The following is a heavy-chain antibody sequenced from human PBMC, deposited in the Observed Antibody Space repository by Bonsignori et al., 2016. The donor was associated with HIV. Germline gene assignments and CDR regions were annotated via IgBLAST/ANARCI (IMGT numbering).Heavy chain of an antibody. CDR3: VKDRVSCVGSYLDS. J-gene: IGHJ4*02. V-gene: IGHV3-43D*04. CDR1: GFTFVDHA. CDR2: ICCEGGST. D-gene: IGHD3-16*01. Sequence: EVQLVESGGIVVRPGGSLRLSCVASGFTFVDHAMHWVRQVPGKGLEWVALICCEGGSTYYTDSVKGRFTVSRDNSKNSLFLQMNNLGLEDTGLYYCVKDRVSCVGSYLDSWGQGTLVSVSS.